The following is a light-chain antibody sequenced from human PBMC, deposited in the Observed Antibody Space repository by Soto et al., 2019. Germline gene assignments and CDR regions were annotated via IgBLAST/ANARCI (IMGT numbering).Light chain of an antibody. CDR2: EVS. Sequence: QSALTQPPSASGSPGQSVTISCTGTSSDVGGYGYVSWYQQHPGKAPKLMIYEVSKRPSGVPDRFSGSKSGNTASLTVSGLQAEDEADYYCSSYAGSNNVFGTGTKVTVL. CDR3: SSYAGSNNV. V-gene: IGLV2-8*01. CDR1: SSDVGGYGY. J-gene: IGLJ1*01.